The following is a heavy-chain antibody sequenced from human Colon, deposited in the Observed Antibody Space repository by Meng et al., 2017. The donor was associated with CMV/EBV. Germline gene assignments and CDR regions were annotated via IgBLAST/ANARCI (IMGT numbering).Heavy chain of an antibody. CDR1: GFIFRNDA. V-gene: IGHV3-30-3*02. Sequence: CAASGFIFRNDAMHWVRQSPGKGLQWVAMISHDGIIQHYGDAVRGRFTISRDNSNNTLYLQMDSLRSEDSAMYYCTKETAVGAVYFQHWGQGTLVTVSS. CDR2: ISHDGIIQ. CDR3: TKETAVGAVYFQH. J-gene: IGHJ1*01. D-gene: IGHD1-26*01.